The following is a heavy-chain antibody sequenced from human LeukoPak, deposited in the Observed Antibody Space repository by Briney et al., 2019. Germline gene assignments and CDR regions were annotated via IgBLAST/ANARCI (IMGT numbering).Heavy chain of an antibody. CDR2: IYTSGST. V-gene: IGHV4-4*07. D-gene: IGHD3-22*01. CDR3: ARDYYDSSGYYFYYYYGMDV. Sequence: SETLSLTCTVSGGSISSYYWSWIRQPAGKGLEWIGRIYTSGSTNYNPSLKSRVTMSVDTSKNQFSLKLSSVTAADTAVYYCARDYYDSSGYYFYYYYGMDVWGQGTTVTVS. J-gene: IGHJ6*02. CDR1: GGSISSYY.